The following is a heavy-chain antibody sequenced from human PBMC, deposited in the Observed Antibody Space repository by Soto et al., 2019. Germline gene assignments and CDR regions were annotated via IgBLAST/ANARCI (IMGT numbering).Heavy chain of an antibody. D-gene: IGHD6-19*01. CDR1: SGSISSSNW. J-gene: IGHJ4*02. Sequence: PSETLSLTCAVSSGSISSSNWWSWVRQPPGKGLEWIGEIYHSGSTNYNPSLKSRVTISVDKSKNQFSLKLSSVTAADTAVYYCAGSGYSSGTFDYWGQGTLVTVSS. CDR2: IYHSGST. V-gene: IGHV4-4*02. CDR3: AGSGYSSGTFDY.